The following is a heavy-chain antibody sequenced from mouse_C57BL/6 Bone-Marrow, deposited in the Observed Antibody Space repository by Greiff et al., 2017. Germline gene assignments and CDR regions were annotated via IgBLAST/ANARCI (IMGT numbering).Heavy chain of an antibody. CDR1: GFTFSSYA. J-gene: IGHJ4*01. Sequence: EVMLVESGGGLVKPGGSLKLSCAASGFTFSSYAMSWVRQTPEKRLEWVATISDGGSYTYYPDNVKGRFTISRDNAKNNLYLQMSHLKSEDTAMYYCARTSYYYGSSYEAMDYWGQGTSVTVSS. CDR2: ISDGGSYT. CDR3: ARTSYYYGSSYEAMDY. V-gene: IGHV5-4*03. D-gene: IGHD1-1*01.